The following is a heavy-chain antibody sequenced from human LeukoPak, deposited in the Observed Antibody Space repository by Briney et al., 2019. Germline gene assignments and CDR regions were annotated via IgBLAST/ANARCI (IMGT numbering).Heavy chain of an antibody. CDR2: INPSSGST. CDR3: ARDSLPPPDSSSAQYYYYGMDV. CDR1: GNTFTSYY. Sequence: ASVKVSCKASGNTFTSYYIHWVRQAPGQGLEWMGIINPSSGSTNYAQKFQGRVTMTRDTSTSTVYMELSSLRSEDTAVYYCARDSLPPPDSSSAQYYYYGMDVWGQGTTVTVSS. V-gene: IGHV1-46*01. J-gene: IGHJ6*02. D-gene: IGHD6-13*01.